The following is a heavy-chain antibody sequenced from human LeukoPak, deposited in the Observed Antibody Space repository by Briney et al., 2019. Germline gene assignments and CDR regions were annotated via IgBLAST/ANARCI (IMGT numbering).Heavy chain of an antibody. CDR2: ISSSGSTI. J-gene: IGHJ6*04. Sequence: GGSLRLSCAASGFTFSIYTMSWVRQAPGKGLEWVSYISSSGSTICYADSVKGRFTISRDNAKTSLYLQMNSLTAEDTAVYYCAELGITMTGGVWGKGTPVTISS. V-gene: IGHV3-48*04. CDR1: GFTFSIYT. D-gene: IGHD3-10*02. CDR3: AELGITMTGGV.